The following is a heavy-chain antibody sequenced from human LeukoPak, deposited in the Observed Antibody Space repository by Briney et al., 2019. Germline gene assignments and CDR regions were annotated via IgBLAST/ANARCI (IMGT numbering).Heavy chain of an antibody. D-gene: IGHD3-10*01. CDR2: IYNSGST. V-gene: IGHV4-30-4*01. CDR3: ARQMVRGVSMNRKLFDY. J-gene: IGHJ4*02. Sequence: SQTLSLTCTVSGGSISSGDSYWGWIRQPPGKGLEWIGYIYNSGSTYYNPSLKSRVSISVDTSKNQFSLKLSSVTAADTAVYYCARQMVRGVSMNRKLFDYWGQGTLVTVSS. CDR1: GGSISSGDSY.